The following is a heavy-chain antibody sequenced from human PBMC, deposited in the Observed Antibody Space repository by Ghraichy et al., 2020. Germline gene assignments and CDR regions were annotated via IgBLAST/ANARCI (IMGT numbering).Heavy chain of an antibody. CDR1: GFTFSSYW. D-gene: IGHD1-26*01. J-gene: IGHJ6*02. CDR2: INSDGSST. Sequence: GGSLRLSCAASGFTFSSYWMHWVRQAPGKGLVWVSRINSDGSSTSYADSVKGRFTISRENAKNTLYLQMNSLRAEDTAVYYCARNKWELLRYYYYGMDVWGQGTTVTVSS. CDR3: ARNKWELLRYYYYGMDV. V-gene: IGHV3-74*01.